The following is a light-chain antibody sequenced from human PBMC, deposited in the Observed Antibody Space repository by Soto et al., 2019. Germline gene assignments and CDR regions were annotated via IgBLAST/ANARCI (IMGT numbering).Light chain of an antibody. J-gene: IGKJ2*01. Sequence: EFVLKQSPATLSSSPGERATLSCRASQSVSFYFAWYQQKPGQAPRLLIYDASYRAPGIPARFSVSGSGTDCTLTISSLQHEDFAVYYRQQRINWPYTCGQGTKLDIK. CDR1: QSVSFY. V-gene: IGKV3-11*01. CDR2: DAS. CDR3: QQRINWPYT.